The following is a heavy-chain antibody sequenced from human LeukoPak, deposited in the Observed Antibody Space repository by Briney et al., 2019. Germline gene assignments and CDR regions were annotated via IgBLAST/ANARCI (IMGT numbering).Heavy chain of an antibody. J-gene: IGHJ3*01. V-gene: IGHV5-51*01. CDR1: GYSFTNYW. D-gene: IGHD2-15*01. CDR3: AATGRSCTGGSCYSDDFDV. CDR2: IYPLDSEI. Sequence: GESLKISCKASGYSFTNYWIEWVRQMPGKGLEWMGIIYPLDSEIRYSPSFQGQVTISVDKSITTAFLHWDSLKTSDTVMYYCAATGRSCTGGSCYSDDFDVWGQGTMVTVSS.